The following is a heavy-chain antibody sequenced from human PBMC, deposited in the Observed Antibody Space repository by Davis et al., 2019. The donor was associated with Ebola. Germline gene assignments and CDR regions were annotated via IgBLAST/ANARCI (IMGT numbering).Heavy chain of an antibody. Sequence: AASVKVSCKASGYTFTSYTLHWVRQAPGQRLEWMGWMNPNSGNTGYAQKFQGRVTMTRNTSITTAYMEVSSLTSEDTAVYYCATAFDRRHYGSWFDPWGQGTPVTVSS. V-gene: IGHV1-8*01. CDR2: MNPNSGNT. D-gene: IGHD4-17*01. J-gene: IGHJ5*02. CDR3: ATAFDRRHYGSWFDP. CDR1: GYTFTSYT.